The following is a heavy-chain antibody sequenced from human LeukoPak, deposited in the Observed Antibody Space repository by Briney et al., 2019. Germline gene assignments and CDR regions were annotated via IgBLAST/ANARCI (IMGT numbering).Heavy chain of an antibody. CDR2: ISYDGSNK. Sequence: GRSLRLSCAASGFTFSSYAMHWVRQAPGKGLEWVAVISYDGSNKYYADSVKGRFTISRDNSKNMLYLQMNSLRAEDTAVYYCARAKRRTSSLDYWGQGTLVTVSS. V-gene: IGHV3-30-3*01. J-gene: IGHJ4*02. D-gene: IGHD2-2*01. CDR3: ARAKRRTSSLDY. CDR1: GFTFSSYA.